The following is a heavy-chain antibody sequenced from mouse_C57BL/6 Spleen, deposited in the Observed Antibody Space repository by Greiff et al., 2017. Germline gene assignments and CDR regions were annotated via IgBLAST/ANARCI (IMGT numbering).Heavy chain of an antibody. Sequence: EVQLVESGEGLVKPGGSLKLSCAASGFTFSSYAMSWVRQTPEKRLEWVAYISSGGDYIYYADTVKGRFTISRDNARNTLYLQMSSLKSEDTAMYYCTRSSFTTVVAHWYFDVWGTGTTVTVSS. V-gene: IGHV5-9-1*02. CDR3: TRSSFTTVVAHWYFDV. CDR2: ISSGGDYI. CDR1: GFTFSSYA. J-gene: IGHJ1*03. D-gene: IGHD1-1*01.